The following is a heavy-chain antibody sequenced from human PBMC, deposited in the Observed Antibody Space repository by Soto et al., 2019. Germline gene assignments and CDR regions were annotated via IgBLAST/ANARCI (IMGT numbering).Heavy chain of an antibody. CDR2: ITYDGSFQ. CDR1: CFNFDNYG. J-gene: IGHJ4*02. V-gene: IGHV3-30*18. D-gene: IGHD1-7*01. CDR3: AKDRVGGTFYTPLAF. Sequence: QVQLVESGGGVVQPGGSLRLSCQASCFNFDNYGMHWVRQAPGKGLEWVAVITYDGSFQYYADSVKGRFTISRDNSKNTLSLHLNTLKPEDKAVYHCAKDRVGGTFYTPLAFWGQGTLVTVSS.